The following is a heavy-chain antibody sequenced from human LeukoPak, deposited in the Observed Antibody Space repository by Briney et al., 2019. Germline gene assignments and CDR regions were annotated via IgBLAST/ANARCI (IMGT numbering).Heavy chain of an antibody. Sequence: GGSLPVSRAASGFTFSSYGMHWVRQAPGKGLEWVAVISYDGSNKYYADSVKGRFTISRGNSKNTLYLQMNSLRAEDTAVYYCAKDWVSGPLSRDILTGYYGLGDYWGERTMVSVSS. J-gene: IGHJ4*03. CDR3: AKDWVSGPLSRDILTGYYGLGDY. CDR1: GFTFSSYG. V-gene: IGHV3-30*18. CDR2: ISYDGSNK. D-gene: IGHD3-9*01.